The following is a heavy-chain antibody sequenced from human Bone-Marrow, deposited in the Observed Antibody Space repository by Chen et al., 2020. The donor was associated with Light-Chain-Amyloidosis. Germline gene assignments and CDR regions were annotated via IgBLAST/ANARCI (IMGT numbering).Heavy chain of an antibody. J-gene: IGHJ6*02. CDR3: ARGVEDGYCSGGSCYHLNYYYYGMDV. CDR1: GGSFSGYY. D-gene: IGHD2-15*01. CDR2: INHSGST. Sequence: QVQLQQWGAGLLKPSETLSLTCAVYGGSFSGYYWSWIRQPPGKGLEWIGEINHSGSTNYNPSLKRRVTISVDTSKNQFSLKLSSVTAADTAVYYCARGVEDGYCSGGSCYHLNYYYYGMDVWGQGTTVTVSS. V-gene: IGHV4-34*01.